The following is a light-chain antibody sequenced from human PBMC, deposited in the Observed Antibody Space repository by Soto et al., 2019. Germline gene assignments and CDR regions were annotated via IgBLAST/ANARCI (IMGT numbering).Light chain of an antibody. J-gene: IGKJ5*01. CDR2: DAS. V-gene: IGKV3-11*01. Sequence: ESVLISVPAAPSLNPKGKAKHSFKASQSVSSYLAWYQQKPGQAPRLLIYDASNRATRIPARFSGSGSGTDFTLTISSLEPEDFAVYYCQQRSKWPPAFGQGTRLEIK. CDR1: QSVSSY. CDR3: QQRSKWPPA.